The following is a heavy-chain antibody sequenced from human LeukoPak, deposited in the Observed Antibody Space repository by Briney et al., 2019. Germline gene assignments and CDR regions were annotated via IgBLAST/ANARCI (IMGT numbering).Heavy chain of an antibody. CDR1: GGSISSSSYY. CDR3: ARGTYMDV. CDR2: IYYSGST. V-gene: IGHV4-39*07. Sequence: SETLSLTCTVFGGSISSSSYYWGWIRRPPGKGLEWIGSIYYSGSTYYNPPLKSRVTISVDTSKNQFSLKLSSVTAADTAVYYCARGTYMDVWGKGTTVTISS. J-gene: IGHJ6*03.